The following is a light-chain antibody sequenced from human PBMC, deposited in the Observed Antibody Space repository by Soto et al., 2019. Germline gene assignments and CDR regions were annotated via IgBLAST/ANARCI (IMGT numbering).Light chain of an antibody. V-gene: IGLV2-14*01. Sequence: QSALTQPASLSGSPGQSITISCSGTSSDVGGSNHVSWYQQHPGKAPQVMIYDVSNRPSGVSNRFSGSKSGNTASLTISGLQAEDEADYYCYSYTTSSTYVFGTGTKVTVL. J-gene: IGLJ1*01. CDR1: SSDVGGSNH. CDR2: DVS. CDR3: YSYTTSSTYV.